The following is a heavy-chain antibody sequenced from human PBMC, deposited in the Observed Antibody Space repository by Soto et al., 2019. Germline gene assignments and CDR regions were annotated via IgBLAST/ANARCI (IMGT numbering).Heavy chain of an antibody. CDR3: ARFTLRGEYEVARYYYGMDV. CDR1: GGTFSSYA. J-gene: IGHJ6*02. V-gene: IGHV1-69*13. CDR2: TIPIFGTA. Sequence: SVKVSCKASGGTFSSYAISWVRQAPGQGLEWMGGTIPIFGTANYAQKFQGRVTITADESTSTAYMELSSLRSEDTAVYYCARFTLRGEYEVARYYYGMDVWGQGTT. D-gene: IGHD3-10*01.